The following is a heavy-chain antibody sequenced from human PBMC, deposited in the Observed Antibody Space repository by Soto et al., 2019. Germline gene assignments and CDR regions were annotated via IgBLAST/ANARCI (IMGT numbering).Heavy chain of an antibody. Sequence: QVQLVESGGGVVQPGRSLRLSCVASGFTFSSYGMHWVRQAPGKGLEWVAVISYDGSQKYYADSVKGRFTISRDNSKNTLNLQMNSLRADDTAVYYCAKALGELSPESYDYWGQGTLITVSS. CDR1: GFTFSSYG. CDR2: ISYDGSQK. D-gene: IGHD3-16*02. CDR3: AKALGELSPESYDY. V-gene: IGHV3-30*18. J-gene: IGHJ4*02.